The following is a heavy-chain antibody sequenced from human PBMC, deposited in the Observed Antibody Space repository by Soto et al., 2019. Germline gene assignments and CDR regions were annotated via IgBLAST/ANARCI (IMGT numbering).Heavy chain of an antibody. D-gene: IGHD2-2*01. J-gene: IGHJ6*02. CDR1: GGTFTNYA. Sequence: QVQVVQSGAEVRNPGSSVTVSCKASGGTFTNYAISWVRQAPGQGLEWVGGIIPMYGSPAYGQNFRGRVNITADRSTSTAYLHLSSLSSEDSAVYYCARGTRDCTITSCHSPQGYFRHDMDVWGPGTTVTVSS. CDR3: ARGTRDCTITSCHSPQGYFRHDMDV. V-gene: IGHV1-69*06. CDR2: IIPMYGSP.